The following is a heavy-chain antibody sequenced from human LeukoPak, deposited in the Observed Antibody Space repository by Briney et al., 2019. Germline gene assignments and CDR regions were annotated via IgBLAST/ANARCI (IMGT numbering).Heavy chain of an antibody. J-gene: IGHJ4*02. CDR2: IYAGGNT. D-gene: IGHD1-26*01. V-gene: IGHV3-53*01. CDR3: ARRCETSGGLAY. Sequence: SGGSLRLSCAAAGFTVTSTYMSWVRQAPGKGLEWVSVIYAGGNTYYADSVKGRFTISRDNSKNTLYLQMNSLRVEDTAVYYCARRCETSGGLAYWGQGALVTVSS. CDR1: GFTVTSTY.